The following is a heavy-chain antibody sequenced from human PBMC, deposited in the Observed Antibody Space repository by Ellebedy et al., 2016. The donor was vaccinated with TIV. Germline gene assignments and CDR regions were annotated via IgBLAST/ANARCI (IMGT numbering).Heavy chain of an antibody. D-gene: IGHD1-7*01. CDR2: IYYSGST. J-gene: IGHJ2*01. Sequence: MPSETLSLTCTVSGGSISSGDYYWSWIRQPPGKGLEWIGYIYYSGSTNYNPSLKSRVTISVDTSKNQFSLKLSSVTAADTAVYYCARRILTGTTDPNWYFDLWGRGTLVTVSS. V-gene: IGHV4-30-4*01. CDR1: GGSISSGDYY. CDR3: ARRILTGTTDPNWYFDL.